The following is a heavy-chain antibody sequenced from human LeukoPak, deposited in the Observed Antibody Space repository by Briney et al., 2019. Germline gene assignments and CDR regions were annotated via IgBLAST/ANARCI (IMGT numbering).Heavy chain of an antibody. CDR2: IKSKTDGGTT. D-gene: IGHD5-24*01. CDR3: VTARRNANGYFPFDY. V-gene: IGHV3-15*01. CDR1: GFTFSNAW. J-gene: IGHJ4*02. Sequence: GGSLRLSCAASGFTFSNAWMSWVRQAPGKGREWVGRIKSKTDGGTTDFAAPVTGRFTISRDDPKDKMFLQMDSLKTEDTAVYYCVTARRNANGYFPFDYWGQGALVAVS.